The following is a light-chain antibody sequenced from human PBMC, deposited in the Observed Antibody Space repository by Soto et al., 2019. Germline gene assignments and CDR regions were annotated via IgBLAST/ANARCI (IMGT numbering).Light chain of an antibody. J-gene: IGKJ5*01. CDR1: QSFRGL. CDR2: DAY. CDR3: QQRHMWHIT. V-gene: IGKV3-11*01. Sequence: EVVLTKSPVTLSLSPGERATLSCRASQSFRGLLAWYQQKPGQAPRLLIYDAYNRATGIPPRFRGSGSGTDCTLTISSLEPEDSAVYYCQQRHMWHITFGQGTRLEIK.